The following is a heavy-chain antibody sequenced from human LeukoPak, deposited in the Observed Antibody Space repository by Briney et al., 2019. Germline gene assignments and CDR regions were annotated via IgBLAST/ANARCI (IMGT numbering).Heavy chain of an antibody. V-gene: IGHV1-69*13. J-gene: IGHJ4*01. CDR3: ARGDYVWGSNPVDY. CDR1: GGTFSSYA. D-gene: IGHD3-16*02. Sequence: ASVKVSCKASGGTFSSYAISWVRQAPGQGLEWMGGIIPIFGTANYAQKFQGRVTITADESTSTAYMELSSLRSEDTAVYYCARGDYVWGSNPVDYWGQGTLVIVSA. CDR2: IIPIFGTA.